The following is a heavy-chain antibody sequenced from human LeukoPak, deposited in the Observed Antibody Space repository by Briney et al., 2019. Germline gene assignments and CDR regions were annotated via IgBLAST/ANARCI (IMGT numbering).Heavy chain of an antibody. CDR3: ARHHPSADAFDI. CDR1: GGSFSGYY. J-gene: IGHJ3*02. CDR2: INHSGST. V-gene: IGHV4-34*01. Sequence: SETLSLTCAVYGGSFSGYYWSWIRQPPGKGLEWIGEINHSGSTNYNPSLKSRVTISVDTSKNQFSLKLSSVTAADTAAYYCARHHPSADAFDIWGQGTMVTVSS.